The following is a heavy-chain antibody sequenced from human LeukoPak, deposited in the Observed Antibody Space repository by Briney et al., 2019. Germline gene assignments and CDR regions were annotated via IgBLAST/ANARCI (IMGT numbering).Heavy chain of an antibody. Sequence: PSETLSLTCTVSGGSISSYYWNWIRQPPGKGLEWIGYIYYSGSTNYNPSLESRVTMSVDTSKNQFSLKLSSVTAADTAVYYCARRGDGYNYDAFDIWGQGTMVTVSS. CDR2: IYYSGST. CDR3: ARRGDGYNYDAFDI. CDR1: GGSISSYY. V-gene: IGHV4-59*01. J-gene: IGHJ3*02. D-gene: IGHD5-24*01.